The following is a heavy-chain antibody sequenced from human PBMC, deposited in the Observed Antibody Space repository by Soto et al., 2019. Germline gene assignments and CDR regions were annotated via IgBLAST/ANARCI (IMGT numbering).Heavy chain of an antibody. D-gene: IGHD2-2*01. CDR3: ARDEDIVVVPAAKASPYYYYGMDV. CDR2: IIPIFGTA. V-gene: IGHV1-69*06. J-gene: IGHJ6*02. CDR1: GGTFSSYA. Sequence: ASVKVSCKASGGTFSSYAISWVRQAPGQGLEGRGGIIPIFGTANYAQKFQGRVTITADKSTSTAYMELSSLRSEDTAVYYCARDEDIVVVPAAKASPYYYYGMDVWGQGTTVTVSS.